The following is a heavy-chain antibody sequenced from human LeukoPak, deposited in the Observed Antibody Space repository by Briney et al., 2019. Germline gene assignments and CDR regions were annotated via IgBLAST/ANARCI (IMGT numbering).Heavy chain of an antibody. CDR2: INHSGST. V-gene: IGHV4-34*01. D-gene: IGHD5-12*01. CDR3: ARSGYEGSWSRRRSRYFDY. Sequence: SETLSLTCAVYGGSFSGYYWSWIRQPPGKGLEWIGEINHSGSTNYNPSLKSRVTISVDTSKNQFSLKLSSVTAADTAVYYCARSGYEGSWSRRRSRYFDYWGQGTLVTVSS. CDR1: GGSFSGYY. J-gene: IGHJ4*02.